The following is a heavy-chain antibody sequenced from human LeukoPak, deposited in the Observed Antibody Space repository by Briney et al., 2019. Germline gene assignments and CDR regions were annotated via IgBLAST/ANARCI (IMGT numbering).Heavy chain of an antibody. CDR1: GYTFTSYC. CDR3: ARVPSEYQLLPGPNWFDP. CDR2: INPDSGGT. D-gene: IGHD2-2*01. J-gene: IGHJ5*02. V-gene: IGHV1-2*02. Sequence: ASLKLSCTASGYTFTSYCMHWVRQAPGQGLEWMANINPDSGGTNYVQKFKGRVTMTRDKSISTAYMELSRLRSDDTAVYYCARVPSEYQLLPGPNWFDPWGQGTLVTVSS.